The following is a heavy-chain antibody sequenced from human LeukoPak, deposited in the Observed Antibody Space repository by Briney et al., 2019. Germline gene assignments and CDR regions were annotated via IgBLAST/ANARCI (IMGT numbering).Heavy chain of an antibody. D-gene: IGHD6-13*01. Sequence: ASVSVSFKVSGYTFTGYYMHWVRQAPGQGLEWMGWINPNSGGTNYAQKFQGRVTMTRDTSISTAYMELSRLRSDDTAVYYCAREGGEAAAGGFDYWGQGTLVTVSS. CDR2: INPNSGGT. CDR1: GYTFTGYY. CDR3: AREGGEAAAGGFDY. J-gene: IGHJ4*02. V-gene: IGHV1-2*02.